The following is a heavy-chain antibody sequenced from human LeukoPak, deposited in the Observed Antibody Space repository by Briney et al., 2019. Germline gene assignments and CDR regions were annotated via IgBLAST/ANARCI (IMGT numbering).Heavy chain of an antibody. CDR3: AKDYEHRWQFDL. CDR1: GFTFDDYA. CDR2: ISWNSGSI. D-gene: IGHD4-23*01. J-gene: IGHJ2*01. Sequence: GGSLRLSCAASGFTFDDYAMHWVRQAPGKGLEWVSGISWNSGSIGYADSVKGRFTISRDNAKNSLHLQMNSLRAEDTALYYCAKDYEHRWQFDLWGRGTLVTVSS. V-gene: IGHV3-9*01.